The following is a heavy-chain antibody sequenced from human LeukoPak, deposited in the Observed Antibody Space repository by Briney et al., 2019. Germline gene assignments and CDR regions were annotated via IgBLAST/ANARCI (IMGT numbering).Heavy chain of an antibody. CDR1: GGSISVYY. CDR3: ARHPGGYPYYFDY. Sequence: SETLSLTCTVSGGSISVYYWSWIRQPPGKGLEWIGYIYYSGSTNYNPSLKSRVTISVDTSKNQFSLKLSSVTAADTAVYYCARHPGGYPYYFDYWGQGTLVTVSS. CDR2: IYYSGST. J-gene: IGHJ4*02. V-gene: IGHV4-59*08. D-gene: IGHD5-12*01.